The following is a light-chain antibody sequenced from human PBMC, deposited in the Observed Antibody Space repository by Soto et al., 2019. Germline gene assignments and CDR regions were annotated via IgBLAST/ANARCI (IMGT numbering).Light chain of an antibody. Sequence: EIVLTQSPGTLSLSPGERATLSCRASQSVSSSYLAWYQQKPGQAPRLLIYRTSNRATGIPDRFSGSGPGTEFTLTISSLQSEDFAVYYCQQYNNWPETFGQGTKVDIK. V-gene: IGKV3D-15*01. J-gene: IGKJ1*01. CDR3: QQYNNWPET. CDR1: QSVSSSY. CDR2: RTS.